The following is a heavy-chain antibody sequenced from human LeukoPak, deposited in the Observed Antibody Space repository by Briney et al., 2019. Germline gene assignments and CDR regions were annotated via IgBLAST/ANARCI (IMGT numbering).Heavy chain of an antibody. CDR3: ARETYSSSWSAKFYYYYYMDV. CDR1: GFTFSSYG. J-gene: IGHJ6*03. D-gene: IGHD6-13*01. CDR2: IRYDGSNK. V-gene: IGHV3-30*02. Sequence: TGGSLRLSCAAPGFTFSSYGMHWVRQAPGKGLEWVAFIRYDGSNKYYADSVKGRFTISRDNSKNTLYLQMNSVRAEDTAVYYCARETYSSSWSAKFYYYYYMDVWGKGTTVTVSS.